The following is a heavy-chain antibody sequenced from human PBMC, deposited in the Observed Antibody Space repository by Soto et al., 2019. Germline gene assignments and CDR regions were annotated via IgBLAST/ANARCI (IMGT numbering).Heavy chain of an antibody. V-gene: IGHV3-23*01. Sequence: EVQLLESGGGLVQPGGSLRLSCAASGFTFSSYAMSWVRQAPGKGLEWVSAISGSGGSTYYADSVKGRFTISRDNSKNTLYLQMNSLRAEDTAVYYCAKDRLPSSGYYYLPEFDYWGQGTLVTVSS. D-gene: IGHD3-22*01. CDR1: GFTFSSYA. CDR3: AKDRLPSSGYYYLPEFDY. J-gene: IGHJ4*02. CDR2: ISGSGGST.